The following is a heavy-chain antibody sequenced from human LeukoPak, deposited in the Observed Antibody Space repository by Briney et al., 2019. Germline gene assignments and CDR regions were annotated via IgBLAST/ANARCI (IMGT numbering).Heavy chain of an antibody. J-gene: IGHJ4*02. V-gene: IGHV3-23*01. CDR1: GFTFSSYA. CDR2: ISGSGGST. D-gene: IGHD6-13*01. CDR3: ATAAGTSETQAPSDY. Sequence: GGSLRLSCAASGFTFSSYAMSWVRQAPGKGLESVSAISGSGGSTYYADSVKGRFTISRDNSKNTLYLQMNSLRAEDTAVYYCATAAGTSETQAPSDYWGQGTLVTVSS.